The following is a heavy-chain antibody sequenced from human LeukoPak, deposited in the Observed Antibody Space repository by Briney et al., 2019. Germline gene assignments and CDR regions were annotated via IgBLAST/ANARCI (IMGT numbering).Heavy chain of an antibody. CDR3: ARGERDTAISY. CDR2: INHSGST. D-gene: IGHD5-18*01. J-gene: IGHJ4*02. V-gene: IGHV4-34*01. CDR1: GGSFSGYY. Sequence: PSETLSLTCAVYGGSFSGYYWSWIRQPPGKGLEWIGEINHSGSTNYNPSLKSRVTISVDMSKNQFSLKLSSVTAADTAVYYCARGERDTAISYWGQGTLVTVSS.